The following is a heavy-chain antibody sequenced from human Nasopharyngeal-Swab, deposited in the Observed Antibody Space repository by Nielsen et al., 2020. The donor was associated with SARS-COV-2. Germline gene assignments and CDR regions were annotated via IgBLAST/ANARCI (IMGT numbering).Heavy chain of an antibody. CDR3: ARDLGYVSPGGYFYYQGMDV. V-gene: IGHV3-7*01. Sequence: GESLKISCAASGFTFSTYWMSWVRQAPGNGLEWAANIKQDGRETYYVGSVRGRFTISRDNADNSLYLQMNSLRAEDTALYYCARDLGYVSPGGYFYYQGMDVWGPGTTVTVSS. CDR2: IKQDGRET. CDR1: GFTFSTYW. D-gene: IGHD6-13*01. J-gene: IGHJ6*02.